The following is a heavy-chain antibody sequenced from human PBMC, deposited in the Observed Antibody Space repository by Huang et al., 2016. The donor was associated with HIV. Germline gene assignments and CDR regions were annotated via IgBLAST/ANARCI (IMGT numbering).Heavy chain of an antibody. CDR2: INDSGKT. Sequence: QVQLRQWGAGLVKLSETLYLTCAGYCGSFNGYYWTWIRKSTGKGLDWIGEINDSGKTNYPPSLKSRVTISKDTAKNQFSLQLTSLSAAYTGVYFCARGKAADRAWYGVYYFDSWVEGALVTVTS. D-gene: IGHD6-19*01. J-gene: IGHJ5*01. CDR3: ARGKAADRAWYGVYYFDS. V-gene: IGHV4-34*01. CDR1: CGSFNGYY.